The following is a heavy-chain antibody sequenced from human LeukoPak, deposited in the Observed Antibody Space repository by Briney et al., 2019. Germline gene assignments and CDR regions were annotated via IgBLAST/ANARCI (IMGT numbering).Heavy chain of an antibody. CDR2: IYSGGST. Sequence: GGSLRLSCAASEFSVGSNYMTWVRQAPGKGLEWVSLIYSGGSTYYADSVKGRFTISRDNSKNTLYLQMSSLRAEDTAVYYCARSTMVRGVTFDYWGQGTLVTVSS. CDR1: EFSVGSNY. D-gene: IGHD3-10*01. V-gene: IGHV3-66*01. CDR3: ARSTMVRGVTFDY. J-gene: IGHJ4*02.